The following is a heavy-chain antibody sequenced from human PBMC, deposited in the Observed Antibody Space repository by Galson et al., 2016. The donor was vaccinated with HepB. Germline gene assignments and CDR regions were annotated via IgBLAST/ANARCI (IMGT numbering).Heavy chain of an antibody. J-gene: IGHJ4*02. D-gene: IGHD1-14*01. CDR3: ATNRHYRADY. V-gene: IGHV3-7*03. Sequence: SLRLSCAASGFTFDDYWILWVRQAPGKGLEWVANIKEDGTEQYYVDSVKGRFITSRDNAEKSVSLQMNSLRAEDAAVYYCATNRHYRADYWGQGILVTVSS. CDR2: IKEDGTEQ. CDR1: GFTFDDYW.